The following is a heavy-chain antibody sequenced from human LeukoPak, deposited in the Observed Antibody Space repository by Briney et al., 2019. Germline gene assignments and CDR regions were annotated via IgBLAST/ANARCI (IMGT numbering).Heavy chain of an antibody. Sequence: ASVKVSCKTSGYTFTDYYIHWVRQAPGQGLEWMGWMNPNSGNTGYAQKFQGRVTMTRNTSISTAYMELSSLRSEDTAVYYCARGRVGGLRYFDWLPNREYYFDYWGQGTLVTVSS. CDR1: GYTFTDYY. CDR3: ARGRVGGLRYFDWLPNREYYFDY. D-gene: IGHD3-9*01. V-gene: IGHV1-8*02. CDR2: MNPNSGNT. J-gene: IGHJ4*02.